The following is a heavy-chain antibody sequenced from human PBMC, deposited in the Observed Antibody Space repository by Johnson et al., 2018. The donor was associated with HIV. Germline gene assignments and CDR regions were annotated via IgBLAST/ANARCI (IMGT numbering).Heavy chain of an antibody. J-gene: IGHJ3*02. V-gene: IGHV3-30*18. CDR2: ISYDGSNK. Sequence: QVQLVESGGGVVQPGRSLRLSCAASGFTFSSYGMHWVRQAPGKGLEWVAVISYDGSNKYYADSVKGQFTISRDNSKNTLYLQMNSRRAEDTAVYYCAKGLVTMIVVVNGAFDIWGQGTMVTVSS. CDR1: GFTFSSYG. CDR3: AKGLVTMIVVVNGAFDI. D-gene: IGHD3-22*01.